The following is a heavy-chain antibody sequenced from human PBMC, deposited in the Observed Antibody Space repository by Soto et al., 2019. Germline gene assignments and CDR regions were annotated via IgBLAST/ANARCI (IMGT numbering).Heavy chain of an antibody. J-gene: IGHJ4*02. CDR3: AKDQGLLPYYFDY. CDR2: ISYDGSNK. CDR1: GFTFSSYG. Sequence: QVQLVESGGSVVQPGRSLRLSCAASGFTFSSYGMHWVRQAPGKGLEWVAVISYDGSNKYYADSVKGRFTISRDNSKNTLYLQMNSLRAEDTAVYYCAKDQGLLPYYFDYWGQGTLVTVSS. D-gene: IGHD6-25*01. V-gene: IGHV3-30*18.